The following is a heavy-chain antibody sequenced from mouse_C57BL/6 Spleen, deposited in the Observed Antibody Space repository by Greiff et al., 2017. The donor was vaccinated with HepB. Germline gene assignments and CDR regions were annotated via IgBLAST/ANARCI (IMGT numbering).Heavy chain of an antibody. V-gene: IGHV1-18*01. J-gene: IGHJ2*01. CDR2: IHPNNGGT. D-gene: IGHD2-4*01. CDR1: GYTFTDYN. Sequence: EVQLQQSGPELVKPGASVKIPCKASGYTFTDYNMDWVQQSHGKSLEWIGDIHPNNGGTIYNQKFKGKATLTVDKSSSTAYMELRSLTSEDTSVYYCARGRDYEFDYWGQGTTLTVSS. CDR3: ARGRDYEFDY.